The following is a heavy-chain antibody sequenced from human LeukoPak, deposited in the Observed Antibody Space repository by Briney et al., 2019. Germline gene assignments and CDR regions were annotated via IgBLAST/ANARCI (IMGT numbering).Heavy chain of an antibody. J-gene: IGHJ4*02. V-gene: IGHV4-31*03. CDR2: IYYSGST. CDR3: ARDGGYYDSSGLDY. Sequence: PSQTLSLTCTVSGGSISSGGYYWSWIRQHPGKGLEWIGYIYYSGSTYYNPSLKSRVTMSVDTSKNQFSLKLSSVTAADTAVYYCARDGGYYDSSGLDYWGQGTLVTVSS. CDR1: GGSISSGGYY. D-gene: IGHD3-22*01.